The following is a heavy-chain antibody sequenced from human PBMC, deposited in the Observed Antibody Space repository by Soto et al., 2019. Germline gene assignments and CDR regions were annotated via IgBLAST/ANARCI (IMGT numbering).Heavy chain of an antibody. V-gene: IGHV3-21*01. Sequence: GGSLRLSCTVSGFAFNNYGINWVRQAPGQGLEWVSSISKSDYTYYSASVKGRFTISRDNAKNSVSLQMNTLRVEDTAVYYCAREDSIIIPAVSDFWGQGTLVTGSS. D-gene: IGHD2-2*01. CDR3: AREDSIIIPAVSDF. CDR2: ISKSDYT. CDR1: GFAFNNYG. J-gene: IGHJ4*02.